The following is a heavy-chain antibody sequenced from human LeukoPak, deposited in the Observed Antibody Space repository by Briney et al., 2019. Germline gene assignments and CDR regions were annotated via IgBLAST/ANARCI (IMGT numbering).Heavy chain of an antibody. CDR3: ARGRIAAAVRSDY. D-gene: IGHD6-13*01. CDR1: GYTFTSYD. CDR2: MNPNSGDT. V-gene: IGHV1-8*01. J-gene: IGHJ4*02. Sequence: ASVKVSCKASGYTFTSYDINWVRQATGQGLEWMGWMNPNSGDTGYAQKFQGRVTMTRNTSISTAYMELSSLRSEDTAVYYCARGRIAAAVRSDYWGQGTLVTVPS.